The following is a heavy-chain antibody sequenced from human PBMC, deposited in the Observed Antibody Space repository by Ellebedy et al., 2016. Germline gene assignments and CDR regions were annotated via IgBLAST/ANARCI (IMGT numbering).Heavy chain of an antibody. D-gene: IGHD3-3*01. V-gene: IGHV1-18*01. CDR2: ISTSNGDT. CDR3: ARDTRDGVGTSEAYYDL. J-gene: IGHJ4*02. Sequence: ASVKVSXXASGYTFTSSGITWVRQAPGQGLEWMGWISTSNGDTNYAQKLQGRVTMTTDTATSTAYMELRSLRFDDTAVYYCARDTRDGVGTSEAYYDLWGQGTLVTVS. CDR1: GYTFTSSG.